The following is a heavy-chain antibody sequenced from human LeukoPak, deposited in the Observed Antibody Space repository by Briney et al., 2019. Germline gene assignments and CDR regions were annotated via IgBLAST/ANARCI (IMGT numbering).Heavy chain of an antibody. J-gene: IGHJ4*02. Sequence: PGGSLRLSCAASGFTFDTYWMTWVRQAPGKGLEWVANINQDGSGKHYVDSVKGRFTISRDNAKNSSYLQMNSLRAEDTAVYYCARDNVRKDDYWGQGTLVTVSS. CDR3: ARDNVRKDDY. D-gene: IGHD2-8*01. CDR2: INQDGSGK. V-gene: IGHV3-7*01. CDR1: GFTFDTYW.